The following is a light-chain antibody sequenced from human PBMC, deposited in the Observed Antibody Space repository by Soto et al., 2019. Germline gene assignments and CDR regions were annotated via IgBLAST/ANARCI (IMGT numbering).Light chain of an antibody. CDR1: NIGSKS. V-gene: IGLV3-21*02. CDR3: QVWDSSSGWV. J-gene: IGLJ3*02. CDR2: DNS. Sequence: SYELTQPPSVSVAPGQTARISCGGINIGSKSVHWYQQKPGQAPVLVLYDNSDRPSGIPERFSGSNSGNTATLTSSGVEAGDEADYYCQVWDSSSGWVFGGGTKLTVL.